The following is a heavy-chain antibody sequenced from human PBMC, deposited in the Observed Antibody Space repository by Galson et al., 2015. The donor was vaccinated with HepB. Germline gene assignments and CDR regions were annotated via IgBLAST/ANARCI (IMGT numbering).Heavy chain of an antibody. V-gene: IGHV3-30*18. D-gene: IGHD3-9*01. J-gene: IGHJ4*02. CDR2: ISYDGSNK. Sequence: SLRLSCAASGFTFSSYGMHWVRQAPGKGLEWVAVISYDGSNKYYADSVKGRFTISRDNSKNTLYLQMNSLRAEDTAVYYCAKPSQLRYFYWSADYWGQGTLVTVSS. CDR3: AKPSQLRYFYWSADY. CDR1: GFTFSSYG.